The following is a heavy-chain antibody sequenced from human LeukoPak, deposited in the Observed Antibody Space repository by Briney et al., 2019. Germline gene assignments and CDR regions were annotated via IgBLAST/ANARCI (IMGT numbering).Heavy chain of an antibody. Sequence: GGSLRLSCAASGFTFNSYSMNWVRQAPGKGLEWVSSISGSNSYIYYADSMKGRFTISRDNSKNTLYLQMNSLRAEDTAVYYCAKDQLGLHIGIPYYFDYWGQGTLVTVSS. CDR2: ISGSNSYI. J-gene: IGHJ4*02. CDR1: GFTFNSYS. V-gene: IGHV3-21*04. CDR3: AKDQLGLHIGIPYYFDY. D-gene: IGHD1-7*01.